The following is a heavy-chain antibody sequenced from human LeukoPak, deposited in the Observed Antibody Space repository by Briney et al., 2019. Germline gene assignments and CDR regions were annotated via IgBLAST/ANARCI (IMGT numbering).Heavy chain of an antibody. CDR2: IYVGGSA. V-gene: IGHV3-53*01. CDR3: ARLKIDGTHFDY. Sequence: GGSLRLSCAASGFTVSNNYMSWVRQTPGKGLEWVSVIYVGGSAYYADSVKGRFTISGDSSKNTLCLQMNSLRAEDTAVYYCARLKIDGTHFDYWGQGTLVTVSS. J-gene: IGHJ4*02. CDR1: GFTVSNNY. D-gene: IGHD3-9*01.